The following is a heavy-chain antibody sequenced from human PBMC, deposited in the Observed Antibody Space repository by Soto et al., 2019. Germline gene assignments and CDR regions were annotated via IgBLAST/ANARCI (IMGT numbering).Heavy chain of an antibody. CDR3: AHRRPYSNSPEYFFDY. J-gene: IGHJ4*02. V-gene: IGHV2-5*02. CDR1: GFSLSTSGVD. CDR2: IYWDDDK. D-gene: IGHD6-6*01. Sequence: QITLKESGPTLVKPTQTLTLTCTFSGFSLSTSGVDVGWIRQPPGKALEWLALIYWDDDKRYSPSLKSRLTITKDTSKKQVVLTMTNIYPLDTATYYCAHRRPYSNSPEYFFDYWGQGTLVTVSS.